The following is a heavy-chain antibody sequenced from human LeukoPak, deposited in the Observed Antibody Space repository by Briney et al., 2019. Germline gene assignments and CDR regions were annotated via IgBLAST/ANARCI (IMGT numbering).Heavy chain of an antibody. V-gene: IGHV3-30*18. Sequence: GGSLRHSCAASGFTFRSYGMHWVLQAPGKGLEWVAVISYDGSNKYYADSVKGRFTISRDNSKNTLYLQMNSLRAEDTAVYYCAKDQGRDTAMVGTNTNQDYWGQGTLVTVSS. CDR1: GFTFRSYG. CDR2: ISYDGSNK. CDR3: AKDQGRDTAMVGTNTNQDY. J-gene: IGHJ4*02. D-gene: IGHD5-18*01.